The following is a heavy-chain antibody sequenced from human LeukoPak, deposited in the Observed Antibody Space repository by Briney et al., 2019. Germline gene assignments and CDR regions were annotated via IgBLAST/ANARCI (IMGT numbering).Heavy chain of an antibody. D-gene: IGHD3-22*01. CDR3: AKDSYYYDSSGYLPNAHYYYYYYMDV. CDR1: GFTFSSYG. Sequence: GGSLRLSCAASGFTFSSYGMHWVRQAPGKGLEWVAFIRYNGSNKYYADSVKGRFTISRDNSKNTLYLQMNSLRAEDTAVYYCAKDSYYYDSSGYLPNAHYYYYYYMDVWGKGTTVTVSS. V-gene: IGHV3-30*02. J-gene: IGHJ6*03. CDR2: IRYNGSNK.